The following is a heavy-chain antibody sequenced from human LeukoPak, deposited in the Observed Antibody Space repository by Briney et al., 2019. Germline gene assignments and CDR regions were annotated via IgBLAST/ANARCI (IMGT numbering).Heavy chain of an antibody. D-gene: IGHD2-15*01. V-gene: IGHV3-7*04. CDR3: AGVYRLLPY. CDR2: IKQDGSDK. Sequence: QPGGSLRLSCEASEFTLSTGFTYSNYWMSWVRQAPGKGLQWVANIKQDGSDKYYVDSVKGRFVISRDNAKNSLYLQMNSLRAEDTAVYFCAGVYRLLPYWGQGTLVTVSS. CDR1: EFTLSTGFTYSNYW. J-gene: IGHJ4*02.